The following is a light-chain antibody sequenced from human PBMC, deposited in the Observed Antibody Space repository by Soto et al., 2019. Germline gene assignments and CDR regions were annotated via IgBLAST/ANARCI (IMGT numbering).Light chain of an antibody. Sequence: QSVLTQPASVSGSPGQSITISCTGTRSDVGGYNYVSWYQQHPGKAPKLMIYDVSNRPSGVSNRFSGSKSGSTASLTISGLQDEDEADYYCSSYTSLSTLVFGTGTKVTVL. CDR1: RSDVGGYNY. J-gene: IGLJ1*01. V-gene: IGLV2-14*01. CDR2: DVS. CDR3: SSYTSLSTLV.